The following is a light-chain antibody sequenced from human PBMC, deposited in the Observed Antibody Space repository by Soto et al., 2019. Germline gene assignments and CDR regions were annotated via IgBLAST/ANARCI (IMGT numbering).Light chain of an antibody. Sequence: DIVMTQSPDSLAVSLGERATINCKSSQTILYSSNNKNYLAWYQKKPGQPPKLLIYCAFARESGVPDRFSGSGSGTDFALNISSLQAEDVAVYYCQQYDSIPYTFGQVTKLEIK. V-gene: IGKV4-1*01. CDR3: QQYDSIPYT. J-gene: IGKJ2*01. CDR2: CAF. CDR1: QTILYSSNNKNY.